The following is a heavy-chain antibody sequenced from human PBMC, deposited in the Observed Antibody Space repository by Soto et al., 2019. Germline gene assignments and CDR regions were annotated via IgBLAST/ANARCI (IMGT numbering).Heavy chain of an antibody. V-gene: IGHV1-69*12. CDR2: IIPIFGTA. Sequence: QVQLVQSGAGVKQPGYSVTVSCTASGGTFSSYTISWVRQAPGKGLEWMGGIIPIFGTANYAQKVQGRVTITADESTSTAYMEWSSLRSEYTAVCYCAIVNHVWLQVSYFDPWGRGTLFTVSS. J-gene: IGHJ2*01. CDR1: GGTFSSYT. D-gene: IGHD5-12*01. CDR3: AIVNHVWLQVSYFDP.